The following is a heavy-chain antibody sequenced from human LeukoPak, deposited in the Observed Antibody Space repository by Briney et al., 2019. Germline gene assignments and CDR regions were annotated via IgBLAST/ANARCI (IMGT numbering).Heavy chain of an antibody. V-gene: IGHV3-53*01. Sequence: GRSLRLSCAASGFTVSSNYMSWVRQAPGKGLEWFSVIYSGGSTYYADSVKGRFTISRDNSKNTLYLQMNSLRAEDTAVYYCARVPSKGTWYFDPWGRGTLVTVSS. D-gene: IGHD1-1*01. CDR1: GFTVSSNY. CDR3: ARVPSKGTWYFDP. J-gene: IGHJ2*01. CDR2: IYSGGST.